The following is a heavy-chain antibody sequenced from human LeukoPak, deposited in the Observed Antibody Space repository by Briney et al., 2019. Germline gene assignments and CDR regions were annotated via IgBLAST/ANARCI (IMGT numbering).Heavy chain of an antibody. CDR3: ARDKGQGEYYFDY. CDR2: ISSSSYYI. CDR1: GFTFSSYS. V-gene: IGHV3-21*01. J-gene: IGHJ4*02. Sequence: PGGSLRLSCAASGFTFSSYSMNWVRQAPGKGLEWFSSISSSSYYIYYADSVKGRFTISRDNAKNSLYLQMNRLRAEDTAVYYCARDKGQGEYYFDYWGQGTLVTVSS.